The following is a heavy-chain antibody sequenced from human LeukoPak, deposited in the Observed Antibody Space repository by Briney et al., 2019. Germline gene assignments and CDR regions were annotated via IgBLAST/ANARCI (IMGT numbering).Heavy chain of an antibody. D-gene: IGHD3-10*01. CDR1: GFTFSSYA. Sequence: GGSLRLSCAASGFTFSSYAMSWVRQAPGKGLEWVSAISGSGDNTYYADSVKGRFNISRDSSKNTLHLQMSSLRVEDTAVYYCASQGRGAFDIWGQGTMVTVSS. CDR2: ISGSGDNT. J-gene: IGHJ3*02. V-gene: IGHV3-23*01. CDR3: ASQGRGAFDI.